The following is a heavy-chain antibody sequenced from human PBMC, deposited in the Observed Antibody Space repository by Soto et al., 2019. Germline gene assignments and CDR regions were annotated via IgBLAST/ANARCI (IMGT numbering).Heavy chain of an antibody. D-gene: IGHD6-13*01. CDR1: GGSISPYY. CDR3: ARKGAAASYAHYYMDV. J-gene: IGHJ6*03. CDR2: VYCGNT. Sequence: SETLSLTCTVSGGSISPYYWSWIRQPPGKGLERIGYVYCGNTNYNPSLESRVTISVDTSRNRFSLNLTSATAADTAVYYCARKGAAASYAHYYMDVWGRGTAVTVSS. V-gene: IGHV4-59*01.